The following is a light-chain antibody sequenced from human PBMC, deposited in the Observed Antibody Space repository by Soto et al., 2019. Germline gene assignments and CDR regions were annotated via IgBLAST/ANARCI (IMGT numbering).Light chain of an antibody. CDR3: LQDYNYPRT. V-gene: IGKV1-6*01. J-gene: IGKJ1*01. CDR1: QGISSY. CDR2: AAS. Sequence: AIQLTQSPSSLSASLGDRVTIACGASQGISSYLAWYQQKPGKAPKLLIYAASSLQSGVPSRFSGSGYGTDFTLTISSLQTEDFATYYCLQDYNYPRTFGQGTKVDIK.